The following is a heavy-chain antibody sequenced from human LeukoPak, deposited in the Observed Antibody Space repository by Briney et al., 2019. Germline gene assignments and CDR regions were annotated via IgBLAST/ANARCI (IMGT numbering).Heavy chain of an antibody. D-gene: IGHD3-3*01. CDR3: ASGQYYDLWSGYYVD. V-gene: IGHV4-34*01. Sequence: SETLSLTCAVSGGSFSGHYWSCIRQPPGKGLEWIGEINHSGSTNYNPSLESRVTISVGTSKDHFSLKLSSVTAADTAVYYCASGQYYDLWSGYYVDWGQGTLVTVSA. J-gene: IGHJ4*02. CDR1: GGSFSGHY. CDR2: INHSGST.